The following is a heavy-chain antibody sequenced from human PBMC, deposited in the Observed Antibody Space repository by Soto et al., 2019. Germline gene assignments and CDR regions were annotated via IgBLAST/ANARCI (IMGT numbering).Heavy chain of an antibody. CDR3: AATIIAVSGTGYYGMDV. J-gene: IGHJ6*02. V-gene: IGHV1-58*02. D-gene: IGHD6-19*01. CDR1: GGTFSSYA. Sequence: ASVKVSCKTSGGTFSSYAISWVRQARGQRLEWIGWIVVGSGHTNYAQKFQERITITRDMSRSTAYMELSSLRSEDTAVYYCAATIIAVSGTGYYGMDVWGQGTTVTVSS. CDR2: IVVGSGHT.